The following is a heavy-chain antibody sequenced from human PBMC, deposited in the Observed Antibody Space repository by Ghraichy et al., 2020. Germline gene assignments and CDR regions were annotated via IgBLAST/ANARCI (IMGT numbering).Heavy chain of an antibody. CDR2: ISSSGSTI. D-gene: IGHD3-3*01. CDR1: GFTFSDYY. Sequence: GGSLRLSCAASGFTFSDYYMSWIRQAPGKGLEWVSYISSSGSTIYYADSVKGRFTISRDNAKNSLYLQMNSLRAEDTAVYYCAGSLEWLFPWFDPWGQGTLVTVSS. V-gene: IGHV3-11*01. CDR3: AGSLEWLFPWFDP. J-gene: IGHJ5*02.